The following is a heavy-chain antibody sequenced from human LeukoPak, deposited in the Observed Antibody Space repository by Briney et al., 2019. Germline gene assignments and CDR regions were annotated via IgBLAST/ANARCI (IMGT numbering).Heavy chain of an antibody. Sequence: EASVKVSCKASGYTFTTYGITWVRQAPGQGLEWMAWISASNGNTNYSPNFQGRVTLTTDTSTSTAYMELRSLASDDTAVYYCARGSELHNWGQGTLVTVSS. CDR3: ARGSELHN. V-gene: IGHV1-18*01. CDR2: ISASNGNT. J-gene: IGHJ4*02. CDR1: GYTFTTYG. D-gene: IGHD1-26*01.